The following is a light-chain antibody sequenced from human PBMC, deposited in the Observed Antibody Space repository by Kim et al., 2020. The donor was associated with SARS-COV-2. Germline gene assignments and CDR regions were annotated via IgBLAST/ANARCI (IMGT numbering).Light chain of an antibody. Sequence: GGAVTLTCDLRSDSVSTDYYPSWYQQTPRQAPRTLIYSTNTRSSGVPDRFSGSILGNKAALTITGAQTDDESDYYCVLYMGSGIWVFGGGTKLTVL. J-gene: IGLJ3*02. CDR2: STN. CDR3: VLYMGSGIWV. V-gene: IGLV8-61*01. CDR1: SDSVSTDYY.